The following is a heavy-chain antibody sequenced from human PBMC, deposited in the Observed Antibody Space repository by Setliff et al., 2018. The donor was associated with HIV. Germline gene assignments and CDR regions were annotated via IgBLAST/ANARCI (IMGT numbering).Heavy chain of an antibody. CDR3: ARGGMATRHYYYYYMDV. Sequence: GGSLRLSCAASGFSFSNFAMSWVRQAPGKGLELVSAIYGGGSYTYYADAVKGRFTISRDNSQNTLYLQMNGLRVEDAAVYYCARGGMATRHYYYYYMDVWGKGTTVTVSS. CDR1: GFSFSNFA. V-gene: IGHV3-23*03. J-gene: IGHJ6*03. CDR2: IYGGGSYT. D-gene: IGHD5-12*01.